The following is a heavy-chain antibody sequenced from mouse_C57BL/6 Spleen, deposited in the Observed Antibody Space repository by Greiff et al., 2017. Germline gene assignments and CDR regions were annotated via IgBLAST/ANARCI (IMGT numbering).Heavy chain of an antibody. D-gene: IGHD2-2*01. CDR3: ARRWLPPSYAMDY. CDR1: GFTFSDYG. CDR2: ISSGSSTI. J-gene: IGHJ4*01. Sequence: EVKLVESGGGLVKPGGSLKLSCAASGFTFSDYGMHWVRQAPEKGLEWVAYISSGSSTIYYADTVKGRFTISRDNAKNTLFLQMTSLRSEDTAMYYCARRWLPPSYAMDYWGQGTSVTVSS. V-gene: IGHV5-17*01.